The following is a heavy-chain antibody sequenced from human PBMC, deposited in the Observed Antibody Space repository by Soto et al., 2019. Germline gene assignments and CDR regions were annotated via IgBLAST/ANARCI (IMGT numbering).Heavy chain of an antibody. CDR2: IIPIFGTA. CDR3: ASHSSLRGYGISTSCYGYYYGMDV. CDR1: GGTFSSYA. D-gene: IGHD2-2*01. V-gene: IGHV1-69*12. J-gene: IGHJ6*02. Sequence: QVQLVQSGAEVKKPGSSVKVSCKASGGTFSSYAISWVRQAPGQGLEWMGGIIPIFGTADYAQKFQGRVTLTEDESTGTAYMDLSSLRSEDTAVYYCASHSSLRGYGISTSCYGYYYGMDVWGQGTTVTVSS.